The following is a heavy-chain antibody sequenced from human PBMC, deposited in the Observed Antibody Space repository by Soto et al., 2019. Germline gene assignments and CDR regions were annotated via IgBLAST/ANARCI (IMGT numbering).Heavy chain of an antibody. J-gene: IGHJ6*02. CDR3: ARGGNGNRNYYYYYYGMDA. CDR2: IYYSGST. CDR1: GGSISSSSYY. V-gene: IGHV4-39*07. Sequence: PSETLSLTCTVSGGSISSSSYYWGWIRQPPGKGLEWIGSIYYSGSTYYNPSLKSRVTISVDTSKNQFSLKLSSVTAADTAVYYCARGGNGNRNYYYYYYGMDAWGQGTTVTVS. D-gene: IGHD3-16*01.